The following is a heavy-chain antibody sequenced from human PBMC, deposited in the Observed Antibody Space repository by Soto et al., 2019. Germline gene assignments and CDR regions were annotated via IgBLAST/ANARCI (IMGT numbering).Heavy chain of an antibody. Sequence: HVQLVQSGGELKKPGASVKVSCNTSGYTFNTYFITWVRQAPGQGLEWMGWISPHNGNTNYAEKFQGRVTMTADTITKTSYMELRNLRIEDTAVYYCARDTGNSFDYVGQGTPVTVSS. CDR3: ARDTGNSFDY. CDR1: GYTFNTYF. V-gene: IGHV1-18*01. J-gene: IGHJ4*02. CDR2: ISPHNGNT.